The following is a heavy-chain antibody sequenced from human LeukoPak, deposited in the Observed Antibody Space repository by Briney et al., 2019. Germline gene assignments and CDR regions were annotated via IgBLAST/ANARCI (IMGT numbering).Heavy chain of an antibody. CDR1: GGSISSYY. Sequence: SETLSLTCTVSGGSISSYYWSWIRQPPGKGLEGVGHIYYSGSTNYNPSLKSRVTISVDTSKNQFSLKLSSVTAADTAVYYCARDYPYCGGDCHGYFDLWGRGTMVTVSS. CDR2: IYYSGST. J-gene: IGHJ2*01. D-gene: IGHD2-21*02. V-gene: IGHV4-59*01. CDR3: ARDYPYCGGDCHGYFDL.